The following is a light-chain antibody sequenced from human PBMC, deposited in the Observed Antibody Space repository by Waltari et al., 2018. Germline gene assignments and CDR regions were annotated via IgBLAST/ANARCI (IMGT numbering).Light chain of an antibody. V-gene: IGKV2-28*01. CDR3: MQALQTPRT. Sequence: IELTHSRVARSVNPGGQAFISCMNGQSLLHSNGYIYLDGYLQKPGQSPQLLIYLGSNRASGVPDRFSGSGSGTDFTLKISRVEAEDVGVYYCMQALQTPRTFGQGTKLEIK. J-gene: IGKJ2*01. CDR1: QSLLHSNGYIY. CDR2: LGS.